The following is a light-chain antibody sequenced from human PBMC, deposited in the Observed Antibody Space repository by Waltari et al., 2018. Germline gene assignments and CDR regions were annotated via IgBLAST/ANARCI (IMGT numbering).Light chain of an antibody. Sequence: DIVLTQSPATVSLSPGERATLSCRTSQSVSSFVAWYHQTPGQPPRLLLADASNRASGISDRITASGSGLDFTLTISSLEPEDVGVYYCQQRDNWPWTFGQGTKVEIK. J-gene: IGKJ1*01. V-gene: IGKV3-11*01. CDR1: QSVSSF. CDR3: QQRDNWPWT. CDR2: DAS.